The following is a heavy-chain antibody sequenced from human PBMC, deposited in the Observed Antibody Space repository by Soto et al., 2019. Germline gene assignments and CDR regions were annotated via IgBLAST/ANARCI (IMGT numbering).Heavy chain of an antibody. CDR3: ARGQAFYCSGGSCYSGDYYYYMDV. CDR1: GGTFSSYT. D-gene: IGHD2-15*01. V-gene: IGHV1-69*02. CDR2: IIPIFGIA. J-gene: IGHJ6*03. Sequence: QVQLVQSGAEVKKPGSSVKVSCKASGGTFSSYTISWVRQAPGQGLEWMGRIIPIFGIANYAQKFQGRVTITADKSTSTAYMELSSLRSEDTAVYYCARGQAFYCSGGSCYSGDYYYYMDVWGKGTTVTVSS.